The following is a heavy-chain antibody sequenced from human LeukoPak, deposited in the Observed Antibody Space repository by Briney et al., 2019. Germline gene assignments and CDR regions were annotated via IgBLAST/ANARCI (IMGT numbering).Heavy chain of an antibody. J-gene: IGHJ6*03. Sequence: SETLSLTCTVSGDSISSYYWSWIRQPPGKGLEWIGYIYNSGSTNYNPSLKSRVTISVDTFKNQFSLNLSSVTAADTAVYYCARAPYYYYYYMDVWGKGTTLIVSS. CDR3: ARAPYYYYYYMDV. V-gene: IGHV4-59*01. CDR2: IYNSGST. CDR1: GDSISSYY.